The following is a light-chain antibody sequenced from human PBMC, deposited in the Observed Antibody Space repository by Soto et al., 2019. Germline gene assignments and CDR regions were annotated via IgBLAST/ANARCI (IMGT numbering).Light chain of an antibody. CDR1: SSNIGAGYD. CDR3: QSYDSSMSGYV. Sequence: QSVLTQPPSVSGAPGQRVTISCTGSSSNIGAGYDVHWYQQLPGTAPKLLIYGNSNRPSGVPDRFSGSKSGTSASLAITGLQDDDEADYYCQSYDSSMSGYVFGTGTKLTVL. V-gene: IGLV1-40*01. J-gene: IGLJ1*01. CDR2: GNS.